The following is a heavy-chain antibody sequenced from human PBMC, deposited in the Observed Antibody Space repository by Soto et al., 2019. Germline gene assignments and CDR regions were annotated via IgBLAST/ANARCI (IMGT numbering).Heavy chain of an antibody. V-gene: IGHV1-69*01. CDR3: ARGSNTGSTLFAS. D-gene: IGHD1-26*01. CDR2: ITPMLGTR. Sequence: QVQLVQSGAEVKKPGSSVKVSCKASGGTLSTYAISWVRQAPGQGLEWMGGITPMLGTRKYAQKFQGRVTISADESMTTAYMELSSLRSKDTPVYYCARGSNTGSTLFASWGQGTLVTVSS. J-gene: IGHJ4*02. CDR1: GGTLSTYA.